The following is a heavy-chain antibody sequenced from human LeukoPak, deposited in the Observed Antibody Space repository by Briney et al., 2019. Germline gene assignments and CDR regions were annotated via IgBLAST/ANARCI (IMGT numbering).Heavy chain of an antibody. CDR3: ARAVGSYKAGIFDP. CDR1: GGSMSSYY. CDR2: IYTSGSN. Sequence: SETVSLTCTVCGGSMSSYYGRWLGQPGGKGGEGIGRIYTSGSNNYNPSLKRRDTMSVNTSNTQFSLKLSSVTAADTAVYYCARAVGSYKAGIFDPWGQGTLVTVSS. J-gene: IGHJ5*02. D-gene: IGHD1-26*01. V-gene: IGHV4-4*07.